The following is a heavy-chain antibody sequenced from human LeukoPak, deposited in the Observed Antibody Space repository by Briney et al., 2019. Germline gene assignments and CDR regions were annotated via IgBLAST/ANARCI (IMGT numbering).Heavy chain of an antibody. CDR3: ARGRVTYYYGSGSYYLNY. V-gene: IGHV4-34*01. Sequence: PSESLSLTCAVYGGSFSGYYWSWIRQPPGKGLEWIGEINHSGSTNYNPSLKSRVTISVDTSKNQFSLKLSSVTAADTAVYYCARGRVTYYYGSGSYYLNYWGQGTLVTVSS. D-gene: IGHD3-10*01. CDR2: INHSGST. J-gene: IGHJ4*02. CDR1: GGSFSGYY.